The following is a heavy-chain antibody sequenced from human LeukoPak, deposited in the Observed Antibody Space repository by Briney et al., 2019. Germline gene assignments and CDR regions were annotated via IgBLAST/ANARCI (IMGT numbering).Heavy chain of an antibody. J-gene: IGHJ2*01. Sequence: ASVKVSCRASGYTFTAYYIHWVRQAPGQGLEWMGKIHPSGGSTSYPQNFQGRVTMIRDTSTGTVYMELSSLRSEDTAVYFCARSSTVTAARWHFDLWGRGTLVTVSS. CDR3: ARSSTVTAARWHFDL. V-gene: IGHV1-46*01. CDR1: GYTFTAYY. D-gene: IGHD4-17*01. CDR2: IHPSGGST.